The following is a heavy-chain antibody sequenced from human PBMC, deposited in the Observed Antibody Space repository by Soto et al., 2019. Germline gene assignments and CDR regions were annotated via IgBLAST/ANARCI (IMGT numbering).Heavy chain of an antibody. CDR3: ARGTDAHNGWYLDF. CDR2: LYYTEST. J-gene: IGHJ2*01. V-gene: IGHV4-59*01. Sequence: QVQLQESGPGLVKPSETLSLTCTVSGGSISDNYWSWIRQPPGEGLEWIGYLYYTESTNYNPSLESRVPISVDTSTNPFSLTLMSVTAADTAVYYCARGTDAHNGWYLDFWRRGMHVTVSS. D-gene: IGHD1-1*01. CDR1: GGSISDNY.